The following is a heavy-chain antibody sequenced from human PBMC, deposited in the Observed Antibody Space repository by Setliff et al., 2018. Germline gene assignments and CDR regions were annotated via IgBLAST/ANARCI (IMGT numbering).Heavy chain of an antibody. CDR3: ARIAYGSGSYYFDY. Sequence: SETLSLTCTVSGGSISSGNYYWSWIRQPAGKGLEWIGYIYTSGTTKYNPSLKSRVTISIDTSKSQFSLNLSSVTAADTAVYYCARIAYGSGSYYFDYWGPGTLVTVSS. J-gene: IGHJ4*02. CDR2: IYTSGTT. CDR1: GGSISSGNYY. V-gene: IGHV4-61*09. D-gene: IGHD3-10*01.